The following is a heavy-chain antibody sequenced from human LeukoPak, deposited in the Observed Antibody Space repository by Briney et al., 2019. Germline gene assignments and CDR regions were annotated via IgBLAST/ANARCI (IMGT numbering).Heavy chain of an antibody. CDR2: INHSGST. D-gene: IGHD6-13*01. CDR3: ARADYSSTWSHDYYYMDV. J-gene: IGHJ6*03. V-gene: IGHV4-34*01. CDR1: GGSFSGCY. Sequence: PSETLSLTCAVYGGSFSGCYWSWIRQPPGKGLEWIGEINHSGSTNYNPSLKSRVTISVDTSKNQFSLKLSSVTAADTAVYYCARADYSSTWSHDYYYMDVWGKGTTVTVSS.